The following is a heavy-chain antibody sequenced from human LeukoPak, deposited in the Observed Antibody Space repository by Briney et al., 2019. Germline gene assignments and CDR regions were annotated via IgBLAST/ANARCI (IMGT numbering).Heavy chain of an antibody. Sequence: GRSLRLSCAASGFTFSSYAMHWVRQAPGKGLEWVAVISYDGSNKYYADSVKGRFTISRDNSKNTLYLQMNSLRAEDTAVYYFASRRREMAVWGQGTTVTVSS. CDR1: GFTFSSYA. CDR3: ASRRREMAV. CDR2: ISYDGSNK. J-gene: IGHJ6*02. V-gene: IGHV3-30*04.